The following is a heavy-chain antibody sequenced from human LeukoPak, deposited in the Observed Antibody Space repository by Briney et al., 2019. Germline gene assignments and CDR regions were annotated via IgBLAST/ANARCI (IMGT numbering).Heavy chain of an antibody. CDR1: GGSISSYY. CDR2: IYTSGST. J-gene: IGHJ4*02. CDR3: ARDGSGWSRYYFDY. V-gene: IGHV4-4*07. Sequence: PSETLSLTCTVSGGSISSYYWSWIRQPAGKGLEWIGRIYTSGSTYYNPSLKSRVTMSVDTSKNQFSLKLSSVTAADTAVYYCARDGSGWSRYYFDYWGQGTLVTVSS. D-gene: IGHD6-19*01.